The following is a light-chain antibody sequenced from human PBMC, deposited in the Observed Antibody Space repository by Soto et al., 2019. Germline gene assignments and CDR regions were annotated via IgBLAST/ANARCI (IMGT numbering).Light chain of an antibody. CDR2: EVT. CDR3: SSYSNSGTLYV. V-gene: IGLV2-14*01. CDR1: RSDIGGSKY. Sequence: QSVLTQPASLSGSPGQWITISCAGTRSDIGGSKYVSWYQQHPGRAPKLIIYEVTYRPSGVSARFSGSKSGNTASLTVSGLQAEDEADYYCSSYSNSGTLYVFGTGTKVTVL. J-gene: IGLJ1*01.